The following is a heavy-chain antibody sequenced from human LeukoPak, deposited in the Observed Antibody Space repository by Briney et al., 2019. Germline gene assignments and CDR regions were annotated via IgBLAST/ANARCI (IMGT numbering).Heavy chain of an antibody. Sequence: SETLSLTCIVCGGSISGSNYYWGWIRQPPGMGLEWIGSIFYSGRTYFNPSLKSRVTISVDTSKNQFSLRLSSVTAADTAVYYCARHEEEDGYNAKTLDYWGQGALVTVSS. CDR3: ARHEEEDGYNAKTLDY. CDR1: GGSISGSNYY. D-gene: IGHD5-24*01. J-gene: IGHJ4*02. V-gene: IGHV4-39*01. CDR2: IFYSGRT.